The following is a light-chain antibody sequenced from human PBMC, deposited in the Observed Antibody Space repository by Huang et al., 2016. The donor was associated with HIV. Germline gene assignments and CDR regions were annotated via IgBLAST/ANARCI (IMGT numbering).Light chain of an antibody. CDR1: QGIRNY. CDR2: LSS. J-gene: IGKJ1*01. CDR3: LQHYNYPRT. Sequence: IQMTQSPLSLSASVGDTVTITCRASQGIRNYLGWDQQKPGKAPQLLIYLSSSLQSGVPTRFSGSGSGTDFSLTISVLQPEDFATYYCLQHYNYPRTFGQGTKVEI. V-gene: IGKV1-6*01.